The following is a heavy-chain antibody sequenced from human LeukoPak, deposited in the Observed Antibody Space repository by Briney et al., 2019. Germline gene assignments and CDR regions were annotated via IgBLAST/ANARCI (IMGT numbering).Heavy chain of an antibody. D-gene: IGHD3-22*01. J-gene: IGHJ3*02. CDR1: GGSISSYY. Sequence: PSETLSLTCTVSGGSISSYYWSWIRQPPGKGLEWIGYIYYSGSTNYNPSLKSRVTISVDTSKNQFSLKLSSVTAADTAVYYCVRQRVYYDSSGYLYAFDIWGQGTMVTVSS. V-gene: IGHV4-59*08. CDR2: IYYSGST. CDR3: VRQRVYYDSSGYLYAFDI.